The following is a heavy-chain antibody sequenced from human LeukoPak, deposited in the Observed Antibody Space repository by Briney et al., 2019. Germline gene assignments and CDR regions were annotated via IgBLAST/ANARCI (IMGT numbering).Heavy chain of an antibody. CDR3: ASGGADSGSLFDY. CDR1: GGSISSGDHY. J-gene: IGHJ4*02. V-gene: IGHV4-30-4*01. Sequence: SETLSLTCTVSGGSISSGDHYWSWIRQPPGKGLEWIGYIYYSGSTGGSTTYYNPSLRSRVTVSVDTSKNQFSLKLSSVTAADTAVYYCASGGADSGSLFDYWGQGTLVTVSS. CDR2: IYYSGSTGGSTT. D-gene: IGHD5-12*01.